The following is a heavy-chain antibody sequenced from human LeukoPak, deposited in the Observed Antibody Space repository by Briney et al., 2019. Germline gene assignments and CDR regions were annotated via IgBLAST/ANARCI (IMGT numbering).Heavy chain of an antibody. CDR1: GGTFSSYA. CDR2: IVPIFGTA. D-gene: IGHD2-2*02. V-gene: IGHV1-69*01. J-gene: IGHJ4*02. CDR3: ARDPGYCSSTSCYTGDFDY. Sequence: SVKVSCKASGGTFSSYAISWVRQAPGQGLEWMGGIVPIFGTANYAQKFQGRVTITADESTSTAYMELSSLRSEDTAVYYCARDPGYCSSTSCYTGDFDYWGQGTLVTVSS.